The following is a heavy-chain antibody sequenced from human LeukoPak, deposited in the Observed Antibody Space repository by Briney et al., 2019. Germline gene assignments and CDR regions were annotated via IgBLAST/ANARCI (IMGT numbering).Heavy chain of an antibody. V-gene: IGHV3-21*01. CDR3: ASQYCSGGSCYSGY. CDR2: ISSSSSYI. D-gene: IGHD2-15*01. Sequence: GGSLRLSCAASGFTFSSYSMNWVRQAPGKGLEWVSSISSSSSYIYYADSVKGRFTISRDNAKNSLYLQMNSLRAEDTAVYYCASQYCSGGSCYSGYWGQGSLVIVSS. J-gene: IGHJ4*02. CDR1: GFTFSSYS.